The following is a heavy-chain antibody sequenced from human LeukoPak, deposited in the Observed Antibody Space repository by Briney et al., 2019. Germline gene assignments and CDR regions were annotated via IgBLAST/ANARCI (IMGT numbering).Heavy chain of an antibody. CDR3: TRGNGQMGYYFDY. V-gene: IGHV3-53*01. Sequence: GGSLRLSCAASGFSVGYNYVSWVCQAPGKGLEWVSVIYSGGSGGRIYYADSVKGRFTTSRDNSTNTLYLQMNSLKAEDTAVYYCTRGNGQMGYYFDYWGQGTLVTVSS. J-gene: IGHJ4*02. CDR1: GFSVGYNY. D-gene: IGHD1-1*01. CDR2: IYSGGSGGRI.